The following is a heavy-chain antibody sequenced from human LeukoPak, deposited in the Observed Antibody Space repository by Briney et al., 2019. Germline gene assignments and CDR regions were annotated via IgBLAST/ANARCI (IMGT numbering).Heavy chain of an antibody. J-gene: IGHJ4*02. CDR1: GFTFDDYS. D-gene: IGHD1-26*01. CDR2: IRSNAYDGTT. V-gene: IGHV3-49*03. CDR3: TKDGEDGTYYDY. Sequence: GGALRLSCTASGFTFDDYSMSWSRQAPGGGLEWISFIRSNAYDGTTEYAASVKGRFTISRDDSKNIVYLHMNSLRVEDTAVYYCTKDGEDGTYYDYWGQGTLVTVSS.